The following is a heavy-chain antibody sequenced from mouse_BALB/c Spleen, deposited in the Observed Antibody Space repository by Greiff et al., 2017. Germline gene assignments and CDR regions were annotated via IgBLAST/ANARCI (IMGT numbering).Heavy chain of an antibody. CDR2: IWGDGST. V-gene: IGHV2-6-7*01. Sequence: QVQLKESGPGLVAPSQSLSITCTASGFSLTGYGVNWVRQPPGKGLEWLGMIWGDGSTDYNSAIKSRLSISKDNSKSQVFLKMNSLQTDDTARYYCDRRGYYGSSRYWYFDVWGAGTTVTVSS. J-gene: IGHJ1*01. CDR3: DRRGYYGSSRYWYFDV. D-gene: IGHD1-1*01. CDR1: GFSLTGYG.